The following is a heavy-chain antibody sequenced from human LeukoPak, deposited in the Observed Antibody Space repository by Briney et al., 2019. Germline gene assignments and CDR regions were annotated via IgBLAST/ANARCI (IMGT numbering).Heavy chain of an antibody. V-gene: IGHV4-59*01. CDR1: GGSISSYY. D-gene: IGHD6-13*01. Sequence: SETLSLTCTVSGGSISSYYWSWIRQPPGKGLEWIGYIYYSGSTNYNPSLESRVTMSVDTSKNQFSLKLSSVTAADTAVYYCARDSGAAGADYWGQGTLVTVSS. CDR2: IYYSGST. CDR3: ARDSGAAGADY. J-gene: IGHJ4*02.